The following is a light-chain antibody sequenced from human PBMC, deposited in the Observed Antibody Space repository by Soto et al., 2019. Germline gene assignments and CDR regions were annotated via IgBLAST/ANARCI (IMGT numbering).Light chain of an antibody. V-gene: IGLV2-11*01. CDR3: SSFAGSHVA. CDR2: DVS. J-gene: IGLJ2*01. CDR1: SADVGGYNF. Sequence: QAVVTQPRSVSGSPGQSVTISCTGTSADVGGYNFVSWYQQHPGKAPKLMIYDVSNRPSGVPDRFSGSKSDNTASLTISGLQAEDEAVYYCSSFAGSHVAFGGGTKVTVL.